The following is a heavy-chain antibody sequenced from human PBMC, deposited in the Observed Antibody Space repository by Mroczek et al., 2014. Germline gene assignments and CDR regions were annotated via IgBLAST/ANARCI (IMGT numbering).Heavy chain of an antibody. CDR2: ISGSGGST. CDR1: IHFSSYA. J-gene: IGHJ3*02. V-gene: IGHV3-23*04. CDR3: AKDLIWFGPYDAFDI. Sequence: VQLVQSGGGLVQPGGVPETLLCSLWIHFSSYAMSWVRQAPGKGLEWVSAISGSGGSTYYADSVKGRFTISRDNSKNTLYLQMNSLRAEDTAVYYCAKDLIWFGPYDAFDIWGQGTMVTVSS. D-gene: IGHD3-10*01.